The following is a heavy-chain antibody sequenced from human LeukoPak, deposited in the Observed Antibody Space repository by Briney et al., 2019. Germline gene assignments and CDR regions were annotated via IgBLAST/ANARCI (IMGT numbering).Heavy chain of an antibody. V-gene: IGHV5-10-1*01. J-gene: IGHJ3*02. D-gene: IGHD3-9*01. Sequence: GESLRISCKGSGYSFTSYWISWVRQMPGKGLEWMGRIDPSDSYTNYSPSFQGHVTISADKSISTAYLQWSSLKASDTAMYYCARHVSDILTGHAFDIWGQGTMVTVSP. CDR1: GYSFTSYW. CDR3: ARHVSDILTGHAFDI. CDR2: IDPSDSYT.